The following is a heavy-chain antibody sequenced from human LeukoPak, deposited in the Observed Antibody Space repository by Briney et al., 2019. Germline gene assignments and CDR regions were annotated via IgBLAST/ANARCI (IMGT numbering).Heavy chain of an antibody. D-gene: IGHD3-22*01. CDR1: GFSFSSHG. Sequence: GGSLRLSCAASGFSFSSHGMHWVRQAPGKGLEWVTFIRYDGSSKYYADSVKGRFTISRDNSKNTLYLQMNSLRAEDTAVYFCARDNTYYDYTGYYYGYFDYWGQGTLVTVSS. V-gene: IGHV3-30*02. CDR2: IRYDGSSK. CDR3: ARDNTYYDYTGYYYGYFDY. J-gene: IGHJ4*02.